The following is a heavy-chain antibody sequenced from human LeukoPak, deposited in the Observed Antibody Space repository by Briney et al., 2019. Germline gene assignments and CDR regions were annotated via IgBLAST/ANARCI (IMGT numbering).Heavy chain of an antibody. Sequence: PSETLSLTCTVSGGSISSSSYYWGWIRQPPGKGLEWIGSIYYSGSTYYNPSLKSRVTISVDTSKNQFSLKLSSVTAADTAVYYCARESRYGAGVDYYYYYMDVWGKGTTVTVSS. V-gene: IGHV4-39*07. D-gene: IGHD4-17*01. J-gene: IGHJ6*03. CDR1: GGSISSSSYY. CDR2: IYYSGST. CDR3: ARESRYGAGVDYYYYYMDV.